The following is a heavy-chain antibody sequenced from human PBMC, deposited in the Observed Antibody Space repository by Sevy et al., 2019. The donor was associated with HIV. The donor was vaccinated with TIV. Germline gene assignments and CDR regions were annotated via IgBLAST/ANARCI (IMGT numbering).Heavy chain of an antibody. CDR2: INSRSSTI. CDR1: GFTFSSYS. V-gene: IGHV3-48*01. CDR3: ARYPRRLEPSYLDY. J-gene: IGHJ4*02. D-gene: IGHD1-1*01. Sequence: GGYLRLSCAASGFTFSSYSMHWVRQGPGKGLEWLSYINSRSSTISYTESVKGRFTISRDNAKNSLFLQMDSLRADDTAVYFCARYPRRLEPSYLDYWGQGILVTVSS.